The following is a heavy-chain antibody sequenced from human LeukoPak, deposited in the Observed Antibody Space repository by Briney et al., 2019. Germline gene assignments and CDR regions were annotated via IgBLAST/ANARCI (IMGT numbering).Heavy chain of an antibody. D-gene: IGHD1-26*01. CDR1: GFTFSSYA. Sequence: GGSLRLSCAASGFTFSSYAMSWVRQAPGKGLEWVSAISGSGGSTYYADSVKGRFTISRDNSKNTLYLQMNSLRAEDTAVYYCARHDSGSYGAYFDYWGQGTLVTVSS. J-gene: IGHJ4*02. CDR3: ARHDSGSYGAYFDY. V-gene: IGHV3-23*01. CDR2: ISGSGGST.